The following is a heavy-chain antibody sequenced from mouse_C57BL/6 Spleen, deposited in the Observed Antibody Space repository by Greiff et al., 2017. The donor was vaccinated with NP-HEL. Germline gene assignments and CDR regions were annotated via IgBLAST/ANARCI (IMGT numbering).Heavy chain of an antibody. V-gene: IGHV1-15*01. Sequence: QVQLQQSGAELVRPGASVTLSCKASGYTFTDYEMHWVKQTPVHGLEWIGAIDPETGGTAYNQKFKGKAILTADKSSSTAYMELRSLTSEDSAVYYCTRRYDYDSYWYFDVWGTGTTVTVSS. D-gene: IGHD2-4*01. CDR1: GYTFTDYE. J-gene: IGHJ1*03. CDR2: IDPETGGT. CDR3: TRRYDYDSYWYFDV.